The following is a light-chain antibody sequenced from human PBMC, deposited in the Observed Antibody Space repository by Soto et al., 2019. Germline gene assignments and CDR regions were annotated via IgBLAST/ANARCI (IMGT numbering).Light chain of an antibody. CDR1: QTISSW. CDR3: QHYNSYSEA. Sequence: DIQMTQSASTLSVSLGDRVTITCRASQTISSWLAWYQQKPGKAPKLLIYKASTLKSGVPSRFSGSGYGTEFNLTISSLQTDDFATYYCQHYNSYSEAFGQGTKVDIK. V-gene: IGKV1-5*03. J-gene: IGKJ1*01. CDR2: KAS.